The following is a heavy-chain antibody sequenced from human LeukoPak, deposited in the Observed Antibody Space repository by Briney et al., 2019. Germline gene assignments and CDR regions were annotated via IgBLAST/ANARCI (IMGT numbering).Heavy chain of an antibody. J-gene: IGHJ4*02. Sequence: PGGSLRLSCAASGFTFDDYGMSWVRQAPGKGLEWVANIKQDGSEKYYVDSVKGRFTISRDNAKNSLYLQMNSLRAEDTAVYYCAREVLRFGELLPLDYWGQGTLVTVSS. V-gene: IGHV3-7*01. CDR2: IKQDGSEK. D-gene: IGHD3-10*01. CDR3: AREVLRFGELLPLDY. CDR1: GFTFDDYG.